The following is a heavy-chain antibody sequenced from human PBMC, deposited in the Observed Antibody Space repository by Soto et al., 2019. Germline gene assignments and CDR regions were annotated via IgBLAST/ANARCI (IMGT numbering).Heavy chain of an antibody. CDR1: GYRFSDYW. Sequence: PGESLKISCKGSGYRFSDYWIGWVRQMPGRGLEWMGIIYPGNSGTIYSPSFQGQVTMSADKSINTAYLQWSSLKASDTATVYCARFGGPALSNNLFDFWGPGTQVNVSS. CDR2: IYPGNSGT. J-gene: IGHJ5*01. D-gene: IGHD3-16*01. CDR3: ARFGGPALSNNLFDF. V-gene: IGHV5-51*01.